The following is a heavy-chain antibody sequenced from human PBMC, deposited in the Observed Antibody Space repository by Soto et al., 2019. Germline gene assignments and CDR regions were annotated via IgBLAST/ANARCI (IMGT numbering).Heavy chain of an antibody. D-gene: IGHD3-22*01. J-gene: IGHJ5*02. CDR3: TRDRFEGIYYDSSGYNNLFDP. V-gene: IGHV1-18*01. CDR1: GYTFTSYG. CDR2: ISAYNGNT. Sequence: ASVKVSCKASGYTFTSYGISWVRQAPGQGLEWMGWISAYNGNTNYAQRLQGRVTMTTDTSTSTAYMELRSLRSDDTAVYYCTRDRFEGIYYDSSGYNNLFDPWGQGTLVSVSS.